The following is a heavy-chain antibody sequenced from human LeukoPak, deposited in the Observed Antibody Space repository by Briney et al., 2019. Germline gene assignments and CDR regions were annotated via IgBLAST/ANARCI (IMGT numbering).Heavy chain of an antibody. CDR2: ISGSGDST. V-gene: IGHV3-23*01. CDR1: GFTFSSYG. D-gene: IGHD6-19*01. Sequence: GGSLRLSCAASGFTFSSYGMGWVRQAPGKGLEWVSGISGSGDSTYYADSVKGRITISRDNSKNTLYLQMSSLRPEDTAMYYCVNQISGWVYWGQGTLVTVSS. J-gene: IGHJ4*02. CDR3: VNQISGWVY.